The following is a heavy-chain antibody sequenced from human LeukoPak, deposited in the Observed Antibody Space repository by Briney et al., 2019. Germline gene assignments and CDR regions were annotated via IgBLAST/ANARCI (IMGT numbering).Heavy chain of an antibody. V-gene: IGHV3-30*18. CDR3: AKAYGDYYFDY. Sequence: GGSLRLSCAASGFTFSSYGMHWVRQAPGKGLEWVAVISYDGSNKYYADSAKGRFTISRDNSKNTLYLQMNSLRAEDTAVYYCAKAYGDYYFDYWGQGTLVTVSS. CDR2: ISYDGSNK. CDR1: GFTFSSYG. J-gene: IGHJ4*02. D-gene: IGHD4-17*01.